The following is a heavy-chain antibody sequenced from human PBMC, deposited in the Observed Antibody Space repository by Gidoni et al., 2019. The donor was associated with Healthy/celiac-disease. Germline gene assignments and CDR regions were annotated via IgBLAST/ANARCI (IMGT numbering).Heavy chain of an antibody. J-gene: IGHJ4*02. CDR3: AREDYYDSSGYYFYYFDY. V-gene: IGHV4-61*02. CDR2: IYTSGST. D-gene: IGHD3-22*01. CDR1: GGSISSGSYY. Sequence: QVQLQESGPGLVKPSQTLSLTCTVSGGSISSGSYYWSWIRQPAGKGLEWIGRIYTSGSTNYNPSLKSRVTMSVDTSKNQFSLKLSSVTAADTAVYYCAREDYYDSSGYYFYYFDYWGQGTLVTVSS.